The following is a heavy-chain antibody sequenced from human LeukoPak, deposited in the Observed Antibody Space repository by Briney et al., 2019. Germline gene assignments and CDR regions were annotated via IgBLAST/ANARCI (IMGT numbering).Heavy chain of an antibody. Sequence: GGSLRPSCAASGFTFNNYAMNWVRQAPGKGLEWVSSISGGGETTYYADSAKGRFTISRDNSQNTLYLQMNSLRAEDTAVYYCARDYADYVGYFFFDYWSQGTLVTVSS. CDR1: GFTFNNYA. V-gene: IGHV3-23*01. J-gene: IGHJ4*02. CDR3: ARDYADYVGYFFFDY. D-gene: IGHD4-17*01. CDR2: ISGGGETT.